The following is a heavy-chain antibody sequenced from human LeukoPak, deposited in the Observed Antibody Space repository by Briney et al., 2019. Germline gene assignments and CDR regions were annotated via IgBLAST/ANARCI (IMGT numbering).Heavy chain of an antibody. Sequence: PSETLSLTCAVYGGSFSGYYWSWIRQPPGKGLEWIGSIFYSGSTYYNPSLKIRVTISVDTSQNQFSLKLSSVTAADTAVYSCARGRPPYDYVWGSYRTNLYYFDYWGQGSLVTVSS. D-gene: IGHD3-16*02. J-gene: IGHJ4*02. CDR1: GGSFSGYY. CDR2: IFYSGST. CDR3: ARGRPPYDYVWGSYRTNLYYFDY. V-gene: IGHV4-34*01.